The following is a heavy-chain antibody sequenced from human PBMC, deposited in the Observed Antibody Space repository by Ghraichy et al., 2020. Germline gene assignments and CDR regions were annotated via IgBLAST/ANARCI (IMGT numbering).Heavy chain of an antibody. CDR1: GLTFSSYW. V-gene: IGHV3-74*01. CDR3: STSPRADRGNY. J-gene: IGHJ4*02. Sequence: GGSLRLSCAASGLTFSSYWMHWVRQAPGHGLEWVSHIKTDGSTTNYADSVRGRFTISRDNAKNTLYLQMNSLRADDTAVYYCSTSPRADRGNYWGQGTLVTVSS. D-gene: IGHD3-10*01. CDR2: IKTDGSTT.